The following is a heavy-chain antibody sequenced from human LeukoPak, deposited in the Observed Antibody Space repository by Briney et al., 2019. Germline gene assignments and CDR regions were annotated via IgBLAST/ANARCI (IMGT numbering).Heavy chain of an antibody. Sequence: PGGSLRLSCAASGITFSSYAMNWVRQAPGKGLEWVSAISGSGGSTYYADSVKGRFTISRDNSKNTLYLQMNSLRAEDTAVYYCAKDTPRRKSGGNPGYYYMDVWGKGTTVTVSS. D-gene: IGHD2-15*01. CDR2: ISGSGGST. CDR1: GITFSSYA. V-gene: IGHV3-23*01. CDR3: AKDTPRRKSGGNPGYYYMDV. J-gene: IGHJ6*03.